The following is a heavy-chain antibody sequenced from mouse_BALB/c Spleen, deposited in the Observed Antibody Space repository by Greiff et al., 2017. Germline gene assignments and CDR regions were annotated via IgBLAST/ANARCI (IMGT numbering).Heavy chain of an antibody. CDR2: INPSNGGT. J-gene: IGHJ3*01. Sequence: QVQLQQSGAELVKPGASVKLSCKASGYTFTSSYMYWVKQRPGQGLEWIGEINPSNGGTNFNEKFKSKATLTVDKSSSTAYMQLSSLTSEDSAVYYCTRESGSSPFAYWGQGTLVTVSA. CDR1: GYTFTSSY. CDR3: TRESGSSPFAY. V-gene: IGHV1S81*02. D-gene: IGHD1-1*01.